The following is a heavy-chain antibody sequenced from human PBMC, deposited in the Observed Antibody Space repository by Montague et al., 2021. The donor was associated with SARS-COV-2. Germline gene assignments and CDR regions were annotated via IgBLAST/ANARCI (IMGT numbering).Heavy chain of an antibody. CDR3: ARGAPTISMIVVVITGAGWCFDL. J-gene: IGHJ2*01. V-gene: IGHV4-34*01. D-gene: IGHD3-22*01. CDR2: INHSGST. CDR1: GGSFSGYY. Sequence: SETLSLTCAVHGGSFSGYYWSWIRQPPGKGLEWIGEINHSGSTNYNPSLKSRVTILVDTSKNQFSLKLSSVTAADTAVYYCARGAPTISMIVVVITGAGWCFDLWGRGTLVTVSS.